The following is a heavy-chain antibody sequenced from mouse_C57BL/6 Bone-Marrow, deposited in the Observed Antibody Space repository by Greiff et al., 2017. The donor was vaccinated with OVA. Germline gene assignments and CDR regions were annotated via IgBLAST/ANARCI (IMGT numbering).Heavy chain of an antibody. CDR3: TGYYGSSSYYYAMDY. J-gene: IGHJ4*01. CDR2: IDPETGGT. Sequence: VQLQQSGAELVRPGASVTLSCKASGYTFTDYEMHWVKQTPVHGLEWIGAIDPETGGTASNQKFKGKAILTADKSSSTAYMELRSLTSEDSAVYYCTGYYGSSSYYYAMDYWGQGTSVTVSS. V-gene: IGHV1-15*01. CDR1: GYTFTDYE. D-gene: IGHD1-1*01.